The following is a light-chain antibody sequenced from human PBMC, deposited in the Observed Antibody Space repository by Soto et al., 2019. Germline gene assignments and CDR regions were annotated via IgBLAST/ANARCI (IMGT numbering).Light chain of an antibody. CDR2: GAS. Sequence: EIVLTQSPGTLSLSPGERATLSCRASQSVSSSFLAWYQQKPGQAPRLLIYGASSRATGIPDRFRDSGAGTDYTLTISRLEPEDFAVYYCQQYDNSPLTFGGGTKVEIK. CDR1: QSVSSSF. CDR3: QQYDNSPLT. J-gene: IGKJ4*01. V-gene: IGKV3-20*01.